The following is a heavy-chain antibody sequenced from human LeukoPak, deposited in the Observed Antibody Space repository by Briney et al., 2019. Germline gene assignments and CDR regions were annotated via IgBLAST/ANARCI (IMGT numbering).Heavy chain of an antibody. CDR1: GFTFSDYY. J-gene: IGHJ6*03. Sequence: PGGSLRLSCAASGFTFSDYYMSWIRQAPGKGLVWVSRINSDGSSTSYADSVKGRFTISRDNAKNTLYLQMNSLRAEDTAVYYCARDYYDSSGYYYYYMDVWGKGTTVTVSS. CDR3: ARDYYDSSGYYYYYMDV. D-gene: IGHD3-22*01. CDR2: INSDGSST. V-gene: IGHV3-74*01.